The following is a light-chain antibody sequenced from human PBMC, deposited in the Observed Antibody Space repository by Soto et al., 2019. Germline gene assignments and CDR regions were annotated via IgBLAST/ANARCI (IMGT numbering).Light chain of an antibody. Sequence: DIEVTQSPSSLSASVGDRVTITCRTSQRIDSYLNWYQHKPGQAPKLLIYAVSSLQSGVPSRFSGSGSGTDFTLTISSLQPEDFATYYCRQANSFPIPFGQGTRLEIK. CDR3: RQANSFPIP. J-gene: IGKJ5*01. V-gene: IGKV1-12*01. CDR1: QRIDSY. CDR2: AVS.